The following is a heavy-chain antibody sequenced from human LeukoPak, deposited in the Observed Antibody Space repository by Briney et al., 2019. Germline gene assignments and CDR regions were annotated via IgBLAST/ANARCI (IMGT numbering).Heavy chain of an antibody. CDR3: ARSATVTTGYFDY. J-gene: IGHJ4*02. D-gene: IGHD4-17*01. V-gene: IGHV4-39*07. CDR1: GGSISSSGHY. Sequence: PSETLSLTCSVSGGSISSSGHYWGWIRQPPEKGLDWIGSIYSNGNTYYNPSVKSRVTISVDTSKNQFSLKLTSVTAAETAVYYCARSATVTTGYFDYWGQGALVTVSS. CDR2: IYSNGNT.